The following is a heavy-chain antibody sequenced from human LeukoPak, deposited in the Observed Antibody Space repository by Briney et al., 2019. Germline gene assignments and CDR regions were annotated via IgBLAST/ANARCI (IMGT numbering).Heavy chain of an antibody. Sequence: PGGSLRLSCAASGFTFSSYGMHWVRQAPGKGLEWVAVISYDGSNKYYADSVKGRFTISRDNSKNTLYLQMNSLRAEDTAVYYCARVFPNPSHAVAYGGYFDYWGQGTLVTVSS. V-gene: IGHV3-30*19. CDR1: GFTFSSYG. CDR3: ARVFPNPSHAVAYGGYFDY. D-gene: IGHD6-19*01. J-gene: IGHJ4*02. CDR2: ISYDGSNK.